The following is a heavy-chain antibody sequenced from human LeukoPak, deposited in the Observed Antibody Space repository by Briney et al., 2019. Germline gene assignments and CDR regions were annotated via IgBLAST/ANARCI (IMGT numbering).Heavy chain of an antibody. J-gene: IGHJ4*02. Sequence: SETLSLTCNVSGGAVNSYYWSWIRQSPGKGLEWIGEINHGGSTTYNPSLKSRLTISVDTSKNQFSLRLSSVTAADTAVYYCARDRLLYGQQLGAIDYWGQGTLVTVSS. CDR2: INHGGST. CDR3: ARDRLLYGQQLGAIDY. D-gene: IGHD6-13*01. CDR1: GGAVNSYY. V-gene: IGHV4-34*01.